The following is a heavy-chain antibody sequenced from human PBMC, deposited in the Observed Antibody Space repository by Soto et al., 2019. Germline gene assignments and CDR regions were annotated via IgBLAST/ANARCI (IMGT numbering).Heavy chain of an antibody. J-gene: IGHJ6*02. CDR1: ALTASKNY. Sequence: EVQLVESGGGLVQPGGSLRLSCAGSALTASKNYMSWVRQPPGKGLEWVSVIYSGGTTYYADSVKDRFSISRDNSKSTRYLQMDNLRAGDTAVYYCARGGSGSDWDYYGMDVWGQGTTLTVSS. CDR2: IYSGGTT. CDR3: ARGGSGSDWDYYGMDV. V-gene: IGHV3-66*01. D-gene: IGHD3-10*01.